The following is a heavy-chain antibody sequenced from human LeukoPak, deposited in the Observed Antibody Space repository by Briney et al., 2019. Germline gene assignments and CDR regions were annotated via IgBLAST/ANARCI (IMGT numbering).Heavy chain of an antibody. CDR2: IYTSGST. J-gene: IGHJ5*02. D-gene: IGHD6-13*01. CDR1: GGSISSYY. CDR3: AREFSSSWYGTNWFDP. Sequence: PSETLSLTCTVSGGSISSYYWSWIRQPAGKGLEWIGRIYTSGSTNYNPSLKSRVTMSVDTSKNQFSLQLNSVTPEDTAVYYCAREFSSSWYGTNWFDPWGQGTLVTVSS. V-gene: IGHV4-4*07.